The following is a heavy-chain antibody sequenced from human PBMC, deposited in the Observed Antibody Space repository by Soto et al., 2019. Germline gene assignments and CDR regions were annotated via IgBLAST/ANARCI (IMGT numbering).Heavy chain of an antibody. CDR1: GFSLTTSVVG. D-gene: IGHD4-17*01. Sequence: QITFKESGPTLVKPTQTLTLTCTFSGFSLTTSVVGVGWIRQPPGKALDWLAFMYWDDDKRYSPSLKSRLTITKDTSKNQVVLIMTHMDPADTATYFCAQRMTTVTWWFYPRRQVTLVTVSS. CDR2: MYWDDDK. CDR3: AQRMTTVTWWFYP. V-gene: IGHV2-5*02. J-gene: IGHJ5*02.